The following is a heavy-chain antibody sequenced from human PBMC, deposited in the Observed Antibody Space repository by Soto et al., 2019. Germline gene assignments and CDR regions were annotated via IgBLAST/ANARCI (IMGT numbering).Heavy chain of an antibody. CDR2: ISYDGSNK. D-gene: IGHD3-3*01. Sequence: QVQLVESGGGVVQPGRSLRLSCAASGFTFSSYAMHWVRQAPGKGLEWVAVISYDGSNKYYADSVKGRFTISRDNSKNTLYLQRHSRIAEETAVYYCAGDHVRILEWLLSWYGIDVWGQGTTVTVSS. CDR1: GFTFSSYA. CDR3: AGDHVRILEWLLSWYGIDV. V-gene: IGHV3-30-3*01. J-gene: IGHJ6*02.